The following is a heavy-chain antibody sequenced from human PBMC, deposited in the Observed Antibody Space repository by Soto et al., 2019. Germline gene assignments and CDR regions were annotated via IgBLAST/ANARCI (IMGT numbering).Heavy chain of an antibody. CDR2: ISYDGINK. D-gene: IGHD3-16*02. J-gene: IGHJ4*02. V-gene: IGHV3-30-3*01. CDR3: ARDTFGGVIVIPYYFDY. CDR1: GFTFSSYA. Sequence: QVQLVESGGGVVQPGRSLRLSCAASGFTFSSYAMHWVRKAPGKGLEWVAVISYDGINKYYAYSVKGRFTISGDNSKNPLYRQMSSLRAVDTAVYYCARDTFGGVIVIPYYFDYWGQGTLVTVSS.